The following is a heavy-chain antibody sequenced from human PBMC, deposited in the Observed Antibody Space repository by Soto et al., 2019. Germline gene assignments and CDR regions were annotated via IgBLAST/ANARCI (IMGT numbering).Heavy chain of an antibody. J-gene: IGHJ4*02. Sequence: IQLQESGPGLVKPSETLSLTCAVFGDSIRNRNYYWAWIRQPPGKGLEWIVSRYGDGSTFYNPSLKGRVRVSIDTSKKQFSLKMTSVTATDKAVYYCARGIYEGSSVYYLDVWGQGNLVTVSS. CDR3: ARGIYEGSSVYYLDV. D-gene: IGHD3-22*01. CDR2: RYGDGST. V-gene: IGHV4-39*01. CDR1: GDSIRNRNYY.